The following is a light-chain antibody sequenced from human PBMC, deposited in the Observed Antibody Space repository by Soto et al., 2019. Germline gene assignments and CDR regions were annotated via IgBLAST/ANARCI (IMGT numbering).Light chain of an antibody. V-gene: IGKV1-33*01. CDR3: QQYSSMLS. Sequence: DIQMTQSPSSLSASVGDRVTIACRSSHAVSRNLNWLQQKRGEAPKLLIYDASNLERGVPSRFSGSGSGTEFILTNRSLQPEDVATYYCQQYSSMLSFGGGT. J-gene: IGKJ4*01. CDR1: HAVSRN. CDR2: DAS.